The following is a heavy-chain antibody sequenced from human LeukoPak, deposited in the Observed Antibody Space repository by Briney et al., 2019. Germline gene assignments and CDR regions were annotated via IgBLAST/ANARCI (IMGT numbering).Heavy chain of an antibody. J-gene: IGHJ1*01. CDR2: INSDGSST. D-gene: IGHD6-19*01. CDR1: GFTFSSYW. Sequence: GGSLRLSCATSGFTFSSYWMHWVRQAPGKGLVWASRINSDGSSTSYADSVKGRFTISRDNAKNTLYLQMNSLRAEDTAVYYCARAGIAVAVQHWGQGTLVTVSS. CDR3: ARAGIAVAVQH. V-gene: IGHV3-74*01.